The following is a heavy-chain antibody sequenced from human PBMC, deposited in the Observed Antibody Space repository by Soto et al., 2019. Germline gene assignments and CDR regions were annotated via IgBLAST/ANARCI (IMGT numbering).Heavy chain of an antibody. V-gene: IGHV3-30*18. Sequence: LXLSGADSGVTFSNYCMHWVRQAPGKGLEWVAVISYDGSNKYYADSVKGRFTISRDNSKNTLYLQMNSLRAEDTAVYYCAKDGRRRITIFGVASTYYYGMDVWGQGTTVTVSS. CDR1: GVTFSNYC. D-gene: IGHD3-3*01. CDR3: AKDGRRRITIFGVASTYYYGMDV. J-gene: IGHJ6*02. CDR2: ISYDGSNK.